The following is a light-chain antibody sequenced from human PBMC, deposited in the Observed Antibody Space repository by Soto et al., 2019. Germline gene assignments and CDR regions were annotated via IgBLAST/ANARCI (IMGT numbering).Light chain of an antibody. CDR2: GAS. V-gene: IGKV3-20*01. CDR1: QSVSSSY. CDR3: QQYGSSPRT. J-gene: IGKJ1*01. Sequence: EIVLTQSPGTLSLSPGERATLSCRASQSVSSSYLAWYQQKTGQAPRLLLYGASNRATGIPDRFSVSGSGTDFTLTISRLEPEDLAVFYCQQYGSSPRTFGQGTKVEI.